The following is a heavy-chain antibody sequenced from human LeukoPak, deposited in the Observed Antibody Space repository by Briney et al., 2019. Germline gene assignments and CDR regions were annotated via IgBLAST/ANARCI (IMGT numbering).Heavy chain of an antibody. CDR2: ISSSSSTI. D-gene: IGHD3-10*01. CDR3: ARGLGLWFGESKDAYFDY. Sequence: GGSLRLSCAAPGFTFSSYSMNWVRQAPGKGLEWVSYISSSSSTIYYADSVKGRFTISRDNAKNSLYLQMNSLRAEDTAVYYCARGLGLWFGESKDAYFDYWGQGTLVTVSS. V-gene: IGHV3-48*01. J-gene: IGHJ4*02. CDR1: GFTFSSYS.